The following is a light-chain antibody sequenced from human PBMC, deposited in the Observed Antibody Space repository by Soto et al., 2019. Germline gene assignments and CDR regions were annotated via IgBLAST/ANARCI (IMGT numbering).Light chain of an antibody. CDR2: GAS. Sequence: VLTQSPGTLSLSPGERATISCRASQSINSSYLAWYQHKPGQAPRLLFYGASSSATGSPLRVGGSASGTDFTLASSRLEPEVCGVYYCQQDGGSPPYPFGQGTRLEIK. J-gene: IGKJ2*01. CDR1: QSINSSY. V-gene: IGKV3-20*01. CDR3: QQDGGSPPYP.